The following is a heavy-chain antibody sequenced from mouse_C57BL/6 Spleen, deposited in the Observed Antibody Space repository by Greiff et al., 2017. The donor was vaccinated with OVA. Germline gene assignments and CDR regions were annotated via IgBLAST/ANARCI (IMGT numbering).Heavy chain of an antibody. J-gene: IGHJ4*01. CDR1: GYTFTSYG. D-gene: IGHD1-1*01. CDR2: IYPRSGNT. V-gene: IGHV1-81*01. Sequence: QVQLKQSGAELARPGASVKLSCKATGYTFTSYGISWVKQRTGQGLEWIGEIYPRSGNTYYNEKFKGKATVTANKSSSTAYMELRSLTTKDSAVYFCARSYGSTYAMDYWGQGTSVTVSS. CDR3: ARSYGSTYAMDY.